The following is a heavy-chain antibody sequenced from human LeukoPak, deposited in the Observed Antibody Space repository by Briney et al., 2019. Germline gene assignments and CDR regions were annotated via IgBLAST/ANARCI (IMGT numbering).Heavy chain of an antibody. CDR1: GFTFSNAW. D-gene: IGHD4-17*01. CDR3: AKDRFRYGDYGYFDY. CDR2: IKSKTDGGTT. J-gene: IGHJ4*02. V-gene: IGHV3-15*01. Sequence: SGGSLRLSCAASGFTFSNAWMSWVRQAPGKGLEWVGRIKSKTDGGTTDYAAPVKGRFTISRDDSKNTLYLQMNSLKTEDTAVYYCAKDRFRYGDYGYFDYWGQGTLVTVSS.